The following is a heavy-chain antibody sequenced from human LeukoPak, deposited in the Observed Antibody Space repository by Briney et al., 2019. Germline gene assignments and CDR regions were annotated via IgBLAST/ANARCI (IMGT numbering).Heavy chain of an antibody. Sequence: GGSLRLSCAASGFTFSSYWMHWVRQAPGKGLVWVSRINSDGSSTSYADSVKGRFTISRDNAKNTLYLQMNSLRAEDTAVYYCARVSSGSWYGMDVWGQGTTVTVSS. V-gene: IGHV3-74*01. D-gene: IGHD1-26*01. CDR3: ARVSSGSWYGMDV. CDR1: GFTFSSYW. CDR2: INSDGSST. J-gene: IGHJ6*02.